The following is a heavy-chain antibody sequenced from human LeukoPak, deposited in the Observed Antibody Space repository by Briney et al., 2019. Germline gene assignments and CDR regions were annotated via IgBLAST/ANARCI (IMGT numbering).Heavy chain of an antibody. D-gene: IGHD6-19*01. V-gene: IGHV4-59*08. CDR2: IYYSGNT. J-gene: IGHJ4*02. CDR1: GGSISSYY. CDR3: ASQYSSGWYGVGYFDY. Sequence: PSETLSLTCIVSGGSISSYYWSWIRQPPGKGLEWIRYIYYSGNTNYNPSLKSRVTISVDTSKNQFSLKLSSVTAADTAVYYCASQYSSGWYGVGYFDYWGQGTLVTVSS.